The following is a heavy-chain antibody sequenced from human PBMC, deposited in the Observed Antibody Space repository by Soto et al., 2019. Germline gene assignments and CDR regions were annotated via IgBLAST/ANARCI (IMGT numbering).Heavy chain of an antibody. Sequence: SETLSLTCTVSGGSISTYYWSWIRQPPGKGLEWIGYIYYTGSTNCSPSLKSRVTISVDTSRNQFSLKLTSVTAADTAVYYCARDARFGYDILPGYFDYWGQGILVTVS. CDR1: GGSISTYY. D-gene: IGHD3-9*01. CDR3: ARDARFGYDILPGYFDY. J-gene: IGHJ4*02. V-gene: IGHV4-59*01. CDR2: IYYTGST.